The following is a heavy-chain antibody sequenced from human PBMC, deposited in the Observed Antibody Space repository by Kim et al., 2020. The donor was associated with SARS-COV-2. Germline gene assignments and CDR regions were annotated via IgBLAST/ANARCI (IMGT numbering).Heavy chain of an antibody. CDR2: INHSGST. V-gene: IGHV4-34*01. J-gene: IGHJ6*02. CDR3: ARGLYGTQLRYCDWLWESYYGMDV. Sequence: SETLSLTCAVYGGSFSGYYWSWIRQPPGKGLEWIGEINHSGSTNYNPSLKSRVTISVETSKNQFSLKLSSVTAADTAVYYCARGLYGTQLRYCDWLWESYYGMDVWGQGTTVTVSS. D-gene: IGHD3-9*01. CDR1: GGSFSGYY.